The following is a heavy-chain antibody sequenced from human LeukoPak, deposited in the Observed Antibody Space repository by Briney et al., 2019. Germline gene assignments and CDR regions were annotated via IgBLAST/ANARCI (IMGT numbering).Heavy chain of an antibody. J-gene: IGHJ5*02. V-gene: IGHV1-2*04. CDR1: GYTFTGYY. D-gene: IGHD6-13*01. Sequence: GASAKVSCKASGYTFTGYYMHWVRQAPGQGLEGMGWINPKSGGTNYAQKFQGWVTMTRDTSISSVYMELSRLRSGDTAVYYCARGRSSWYGRFDPWGQGTLVTVSS. CDR3: ARGRSSWYGRFDP. CDR2: INPKSGGT.